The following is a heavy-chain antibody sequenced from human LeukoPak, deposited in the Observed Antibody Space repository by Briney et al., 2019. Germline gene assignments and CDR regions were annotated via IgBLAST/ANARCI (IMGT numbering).Heavy chain of an antibody. CDR3: ARAVGPFDY. J-gene: IGHJ4*02. CDR1: GFTFSSYG. D-gene: IGHD1-26*01. V-gene: IGHV3-33*08. Sequence: GGSLRLSCAASGFTFSSYGMHWVRQAPGKGLEWVAVIWYDGSNKYYADSVKGRFIISRDNSKDALYLQMNSLRAEDTAVYYCARAVGPFDYWGQGTLVTVSS. CDR2: IWYDGSNK.